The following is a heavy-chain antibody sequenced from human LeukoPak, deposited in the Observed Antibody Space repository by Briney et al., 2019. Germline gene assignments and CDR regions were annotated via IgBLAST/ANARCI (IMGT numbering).Heavy chain of an antibody. CDR2: ISGSGGST. CDR3: AKGVLMTTVTQFDY. J-gene: IGHJ4*02. D-gene: IGHD4-17*01. V-gene: IGHV3-23*01. Sequence: GGSLRLSCAASGFTFSSHAMSWVRQAPGKGLEWVSAISGSGGSTYYADSVKGRFTISRDNSKNTLYLQMNSLRAEDTAVYYCAKGVLMTTVTQFDYWGQGTLVTVSS. CDR1: GFTFSSHA.